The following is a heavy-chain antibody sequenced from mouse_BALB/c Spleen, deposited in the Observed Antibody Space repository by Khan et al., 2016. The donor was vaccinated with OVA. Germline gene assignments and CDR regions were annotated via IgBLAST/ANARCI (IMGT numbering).Heavy chain of an antibody. CDR3: ARGDGYYVYFDY. V-gene: IGHV1-81*01. D-gene: IGHD2-3*01. J-gene: IGHJ2*01. CDR2: IYPGSDNA. Sequence: QVRLQQSGPELVKPGASVKMSCKASGYTFTYYVITWVKQRTGQGLEWIGEIYPGSDNAYYNERFKGKATLTADKSSTTTHMQLSSLTSEDSAVYFCARGDGYYVYFDYWGQGTTLTVSS. CDR1: GYTFTYYV.